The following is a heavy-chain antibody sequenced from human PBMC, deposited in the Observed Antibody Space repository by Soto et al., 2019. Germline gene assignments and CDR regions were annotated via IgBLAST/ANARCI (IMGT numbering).Heavy chain of an antibody. CDR3: ARDLSWGSNWYYYMDV. Sequence: PGGSLRLSCATSGFILSDCAMNWFRQAPGKGLEWVSYVSSSSSVIDNADSVKGRFTVSRDNARNSLYLQMNSLRAEDTAVYYCARDLSWGSNWYYYMDVWGKGTTVTVSS. J-gene: IGHJ6*03. V-gene: IGHV3-48*01. CDR2: VSSSSSVI. D-gene: IGHD7-27*01. CDR1: GFILSDCA.